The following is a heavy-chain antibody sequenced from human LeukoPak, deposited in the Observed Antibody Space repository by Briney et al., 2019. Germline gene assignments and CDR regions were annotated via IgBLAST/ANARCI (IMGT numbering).Heavy chain of an antibody. V-gene: IGHV3-23*01. D-gene: IGHD3-3*01. CDR2: ISGSGGST. Sequence: GGSLRLSCAASGFTFSSYAMSWVRQAPGKGLEWVSAISGSGGSTYYADSVKGRFTISRDNSKNTLYLQMNSLRAEDTAVYYCASWTWSTVSFYYWGQGTLVTVSS. J-gene: IGHJ4*02. CDR1: GFTFSSYA. CDR3: ASWTWSTVSFYY.